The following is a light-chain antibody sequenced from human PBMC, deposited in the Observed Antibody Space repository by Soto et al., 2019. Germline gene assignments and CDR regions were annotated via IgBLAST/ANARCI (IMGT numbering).Light chain of an antibody. CDR2: KAS. V-gene: IGKV1-5*03. CDR1: QSISSW. Sequence: DIQMTQSPSTLSASVGDRVTITCRASQSISSWLAWYQQKPGTAPKLLIYKASTLQSGVPSRFSGSGSGTESTLTISSLQPDDFATYYCQQYSDNWTFGQGTKVEIK. CDR3: QQYSDNWT. J-gene: IGKJ1*01.